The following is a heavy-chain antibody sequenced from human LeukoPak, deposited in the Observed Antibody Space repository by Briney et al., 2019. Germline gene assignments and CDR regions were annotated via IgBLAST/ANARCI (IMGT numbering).Heavy chain of an antibody. CDR3: ARWDSSGYYSLDY. CDR2: INTDGSST. Sequence: GGSLRLSCAASGFTLGSYWMHWVRQAPGKGLVWVSRINTDGSSTNYADSVKGRFTISRDNAKNTLYLQMNSLTAEDTAVYYCARWDSSGYYSLDYWGQGTLVTVSS. V-gene: IGHV3-74*01. CDR1: GFTLGSYW. J-gene: IGHJ4*02. D-gene: IGHD3-22*01.